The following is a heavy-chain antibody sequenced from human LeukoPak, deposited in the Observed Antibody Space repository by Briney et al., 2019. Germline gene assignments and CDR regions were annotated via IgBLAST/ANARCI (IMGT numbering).Heavy chain of an antibody. CDR1: GGSISSYY. Sequence: SETLSLTCTVSGGSISSYYWSWIRQPPGKGLEWIGYIYYSGSTNYNPSLKSRVTISVDTSKNQFSLKLSSVTAADTAVYYCARTGSKQQLVAFDIWGQGTMVTVSA. D-gene: IGHD6-13*01. CDR2: IYYSGST. CDR3: ARTGSKQQLVAFDI. V-gene: IGHV4-59*08. J-gene: IGHJ3*02.